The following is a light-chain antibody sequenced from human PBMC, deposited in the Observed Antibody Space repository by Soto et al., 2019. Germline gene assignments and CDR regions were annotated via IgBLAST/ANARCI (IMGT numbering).Light chain of an antibody. J-gene: IGKJ4*01. Sequence: AIQLTQSPSSLSASVGDRVTITCRASQGIGSALAWYQQRPGEAPRFLIYDASTLGSGVPLRFSGSGSGTYFTLTISTLQLGDFATYYCQQFNSYPLTFGGGTKVEIK. CDR1: QGIGSA. CDR3: QQFNSYPLT. CDR2: DAS. V-gene: IGKV1-13*02.